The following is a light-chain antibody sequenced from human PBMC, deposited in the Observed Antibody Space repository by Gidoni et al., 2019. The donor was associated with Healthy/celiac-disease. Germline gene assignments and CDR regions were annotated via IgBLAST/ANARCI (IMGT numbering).Light chain of an antibody. CDR3: QQYNNWPRT. CDR2: GAS. V-gene: IGKV3-15*01. J-gene: IGKJ1*01. CDR1: QSVSID. Sequence: EIVMTQSPATLSASPGERATLSCRASQSVSIDLAWYQQKPGQAPRLLIYGASTRATGIPARFSGSGSGTEFTLTISSLQSEDFAVYYCQQYNNWPRTFGQGTKVEIK.